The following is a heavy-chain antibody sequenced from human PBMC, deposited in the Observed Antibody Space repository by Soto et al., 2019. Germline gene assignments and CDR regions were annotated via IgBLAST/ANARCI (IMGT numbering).Heavy chain of an antibody. V-gene: IGHV2-5*02. Sequence: QITLKESSPTLVKPTQTLTLTCSFSGFSLYSGGVGVGWIRQPPGKALEWLALLYWDEIRRYNPSLRNTLTIAKDTSENLVVLTMTDMGPVDTGTYFCAHYTTNTYFDVWGKGTTVTVSS. CDR3: AHYTTNTYFDV. CDR1: GFSLYSGGVG. D-gene: IGHD1-1*01. CDR2: LYWDEIR. J-gene: IGHJ6*04.